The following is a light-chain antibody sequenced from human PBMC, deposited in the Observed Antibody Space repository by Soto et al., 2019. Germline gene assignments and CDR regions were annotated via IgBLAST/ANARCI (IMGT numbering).Light chain of an antibody. CDR1: QSVGSRF. V-gene: IGKV3-20*01. CDR2: GTF. Sequence: EIALTQSPGTLSLSPREGXPLXRRPSQSVGSRFLAWYQQKPGQAPRLLISGTFSRATGIPDRFSGSGSGTDFTLTISRLEPEDFAVYYCQQYGSSPRWTFGQGTKVDIK. CDR3: QQYGSSPRWT. J-gene: IGKJ1*01.